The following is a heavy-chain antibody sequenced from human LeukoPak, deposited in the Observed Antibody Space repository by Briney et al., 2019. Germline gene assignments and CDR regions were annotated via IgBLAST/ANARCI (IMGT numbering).Heavy chain of an antibody. CDR3: ARDFGWNDGTSTY. CDR1: GFTFSSYG. V-gene: IGHV3-48*04. J-gene: IGHJ4*02. D-gene: IGHD1-1*01. CDR2: ISSSGSTI. Sequence: GGSLRLSCAASGFTFSSYGMSWVRQAPGKGLEWVSYISSSGSTIYYADSVKGRFTISRDNAKNSLYLQMNSLRAEDTAVYYCARDFGWNDGTSTYWGQGTLVTVSS.